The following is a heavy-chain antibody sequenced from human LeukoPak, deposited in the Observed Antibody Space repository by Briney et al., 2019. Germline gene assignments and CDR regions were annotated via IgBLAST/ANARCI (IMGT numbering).Heavy chain of an antibody. CDR1: GFTFSSYS. J-gene: IGHJ4*02. CDR3: ATGNDYGDYAVY. V-gene: IGHV3-21*01. Sequence: PGGSLRLSCAASGFTFSSYSMNWVRQAPGKGLEWVSSISSSSSYIYYADSVKGRFTISRDNAKNSLYLQMNSLRAEDTAVYYCATGNDYGDYAVYWGQGTLVTVSS. D-gene: IGHD4-17*01. CDR2: ISSSSSYI.